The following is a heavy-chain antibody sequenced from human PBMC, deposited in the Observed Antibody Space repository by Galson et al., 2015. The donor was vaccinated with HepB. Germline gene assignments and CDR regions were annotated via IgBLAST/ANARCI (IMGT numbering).Heavy chain of an antibody. J-gene: IGHJ4*02. Sequence: SLRLSCAASGFTFSSYAMSWVRQAPGKGLEWVSAISGSGGSTYYADSVKGRFTISRDNSKNTLYLQMNSLRAEDTAVYYCAKGLDSWWLAGDYWGQGTLVTVSS. CDR3: AKGLDSWWLAGDY. CDR1: GFTFSSYA. D-gene: IGHD2-8*02. CDR2: ISGSGGST. V-gene: IGHV3-23*01.